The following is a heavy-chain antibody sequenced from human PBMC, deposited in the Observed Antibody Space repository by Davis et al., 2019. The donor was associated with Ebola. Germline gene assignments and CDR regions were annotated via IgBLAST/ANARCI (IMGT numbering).Heavy chain of an antibody. CDR1: GDSINTAAYH. J-gene: IGHJ4*02. CDR3: ARAEMATTHFDY. V-gene: IGHV4-31*03. CDR2: IYYSGST. Sequence: SETLSLTCTVSGDSINTAAYHWSWIREHPGKGLVWIAYIYYSGSTYYNPSLKSRVSMSIDTSKNVFSLKLRSMTAADTAVYYCARAEMATTHFDYWCQGTLVTVSS. D-gene: IGHD5-24*01.